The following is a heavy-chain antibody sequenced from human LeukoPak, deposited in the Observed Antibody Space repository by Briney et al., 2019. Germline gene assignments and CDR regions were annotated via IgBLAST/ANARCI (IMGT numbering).Heavy chain of an antibody. CDR2: IWYDGSNK. V-gene: IGHV3-33*06. J-gene: IGHJ4*02. CDR3: AKDLHSGWSFDY. Sequence: PGRSLRLSCAASGFTFSSYGMHWVRQAPGKGLEWVAVIWYDGSNKYYADSVKGRFTISRDNSKNTLYLQMNSLRVDDTAVYYCAKDLHSGWSFDYWGQGILVTVSS. D-gene: IGHD6-19*01. CDR1: GFTFSSYG.